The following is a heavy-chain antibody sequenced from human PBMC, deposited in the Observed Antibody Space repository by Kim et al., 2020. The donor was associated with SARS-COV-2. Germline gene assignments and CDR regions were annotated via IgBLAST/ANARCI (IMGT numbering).Heavy chain of an antibody. V-gene: IGHV3-21*01. CDR1: GFTFSSYS. Sequence: GGSLRLSCAASGFTFSSYSMNWVRQAPGKGLEWVSSISSSSSYIYYADSVKGRFTISRDNAKNSLYLQMNSLRAEDTAVYYCARLMSATIFGVVIPSHYYYGRDVWGQGTTVTVSS. CDR2: ISSSSSYI. D-gene: IGHD3-3*01. J-gene: IGHJ6*02. CDR3: ARLMSATIFGVVIPSHYYYGRDV.